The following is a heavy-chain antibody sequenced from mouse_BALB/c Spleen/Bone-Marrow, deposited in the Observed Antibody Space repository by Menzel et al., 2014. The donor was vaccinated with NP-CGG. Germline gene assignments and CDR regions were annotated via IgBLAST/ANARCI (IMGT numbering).Heavy chain of an antibody. CDR1: GYTFTEYT. CDR2: INPNIGGT. CDR3: ARGRFAY. J-gene: IGHJ3*01. V-gene: IGHV1-18*01. Sequence: EVQLQQSGPELVKPGASVKISCMTSGYTFTEYTIHWVKQSHGKSLEWIGNINPNIGGTTYSQKFKGKATLTVDMSSSTADMDLRSLTSEDSAVYYCARGRFAYWGQGTLVTVSA.